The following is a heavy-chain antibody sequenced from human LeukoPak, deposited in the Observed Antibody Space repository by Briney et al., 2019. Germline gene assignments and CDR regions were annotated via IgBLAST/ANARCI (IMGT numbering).Heavy chain of an antibody. Sequence: GGSLRLSCAASGFIFSSYAMHWVRQAPGKGLEWVAVKAFDGSDEYYADSVKGRFTISRDNSKNTLYLQMNSLRGEDTAVYYCAKSLRTRIYYFDYWGQGTLVTVSS. D-gene: IGHD1-7*01. CDR1: GFIFSSYA. V-gene: IGHV3-30*04. CDR2: KAFDGSDE. J-gene: IGHJ4*02. CDR3: AKSLRTRIYYFDY.